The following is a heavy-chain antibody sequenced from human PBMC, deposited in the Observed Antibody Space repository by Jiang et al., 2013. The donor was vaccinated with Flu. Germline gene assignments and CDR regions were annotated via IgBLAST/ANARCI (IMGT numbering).Heavy chain of an antibody. Sequence: WMGIIYPGDSDTRYSPSFQGQVTISADKSISTAYLQWSSLKASDTAMYYCARHRKGATHYYYYMDVWGKGTTVTVSS. V-gene: IGHV5-51*01. D-gene: IGHD1-26*01. CDR3: ARHRKGATHYYYYMDV. J-gene: IGHJ6*03. CDR2: IYPGDSDT.